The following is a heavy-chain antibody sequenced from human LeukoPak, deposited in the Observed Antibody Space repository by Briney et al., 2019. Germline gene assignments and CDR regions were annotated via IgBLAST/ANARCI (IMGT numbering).Heavy chain of an antibody. V-gene: IGHV4-39*01. CDR2: IYYSGST. CDR1: GGSISSSSYY. D-gene: IGHD3-3*01. J-gene: IGHJ3*02. CDR3: ARHRFAYYDFWSGYYPKNGAFDI. Sequence: PSETLSLTCTVSGGSISSSSYYSGWIRQPPGKGLEWIGSIYYSGSTYYNPSLKSRVTISVDTSKNQFSLKLSSVTAADTAVYYCARHRFAYYDFWSGYYPKNGAFDIWGQGTMVTVSS.